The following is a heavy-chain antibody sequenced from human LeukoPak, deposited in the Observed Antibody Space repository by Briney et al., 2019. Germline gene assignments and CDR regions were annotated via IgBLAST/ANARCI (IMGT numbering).Heavy chain of an antibody. CDR1: GFIFSDYN. V-gene: IGHV3-48*01. D-gene: IGHD5-18*01. CDR2: LSRRSSTI. Sequence: GGSLRLSRAASGFIFSDYNLHWVRQAPGRGLEWVSYLSRRSSTIYYADSLKGRITTSRDDATNSLYLQMNSLRGEDTAVYYCARAYRYYSPFDYWGQGTLVTVSS. J-gene: IGHJ4*02. CDR3: ARAYRYYSPFDY.